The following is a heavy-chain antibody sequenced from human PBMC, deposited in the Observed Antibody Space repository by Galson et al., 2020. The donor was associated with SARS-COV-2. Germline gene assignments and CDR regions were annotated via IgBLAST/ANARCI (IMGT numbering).Heavy chain of an antibody. D-gene: IGHD3-10*01. CDR2: ILYDGSNT. CDR1: GFTFSSYG. CDR3: ARDPGFGELLENVDY. Sequence: AGSLRLSCAASGFTFSSYGIHCVRQAPGKGLEWVAVILYDGSNTYYADSVKGRFTISRDNSKNTLYLQVNSLRAEDTAVYYCARDPGFGELLENVDYWGQGTLVTVSS. V-gene: IGHV3-33*01. J-gene: IGHJ4*02.